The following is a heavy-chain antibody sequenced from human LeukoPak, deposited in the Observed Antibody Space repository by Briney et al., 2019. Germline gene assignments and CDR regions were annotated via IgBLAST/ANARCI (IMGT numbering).Heavy chain of an antibody. D-gene: IGHD3-10*02. Sequence: PGGSLRLSCAASGFTFSSYAMSWVRQAPGKGLEWVSAISGSGGSTYYADSVKGRFTISRDNSKNTLYLQMNSLRAEDTAVCYCAKSLFDGDYFDYWGQGTLVTVSS. V-gene: IGHV3-23*01. CDR2: ISGSGGST. CDR3: AKSLFDGDYFDY. J-gene: IGHJ4*02. CDR1: GFTFSSYA.